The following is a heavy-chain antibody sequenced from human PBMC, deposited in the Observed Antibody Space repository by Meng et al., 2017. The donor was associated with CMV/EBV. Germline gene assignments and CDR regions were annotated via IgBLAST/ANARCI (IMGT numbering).Heavy chain of an antibody. D-gene: IGHD6-13*01. CDR1: GYTFTSYY. CDR3: ASSYSSPPSYYYGMDL. CDR2: INPSGGST. V-gene: IGHV1-46*01. Sequence: ASVKVSCKASGYTFTSYYMHWVRQAPGQGLEWMGIINPSGGSTSYAQKFQGRVTMTRDTSTSTFYMELSSLRSEDTAVYYCASSYSSPPSYYYGMDLWGQGTTVTVSS. J-gene: IGHJ6*02.